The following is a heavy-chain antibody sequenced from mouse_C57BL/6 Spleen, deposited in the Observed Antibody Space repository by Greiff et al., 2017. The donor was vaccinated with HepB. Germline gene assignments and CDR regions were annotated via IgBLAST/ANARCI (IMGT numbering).Heavy chain of an antibody. CDR1: GFNIKNTY. CDR2: IDPANGNT. V-gene: IGHV14-3*01. J-gene: IGHJ3*01. D-gene: IGHD2-2*01. CDR3: ARPSTMVTTGFAY. Sequence: VQLKESVAELVRPGASVKLSCTASGFNIKNTYMHWVKQRPEQGLEWIGRIDPANGNTKYAPKFQGKATITADTSSNTAYLQLSSLTSEDTAIYYCARPSTMVTTGFAYWGQGTLVTVSA.